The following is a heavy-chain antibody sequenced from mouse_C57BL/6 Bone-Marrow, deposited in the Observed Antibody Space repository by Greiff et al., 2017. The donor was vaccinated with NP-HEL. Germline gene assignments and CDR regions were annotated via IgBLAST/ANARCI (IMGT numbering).Heavy chain of an antibody. V-gene: IGHV1-54*01. CDR2: INPGSGGT. Sequence: QVQLQQSGAELVRPGTSVKVSCKASGYAFTNYLIEWVKQRPGQGLEWIGVINPGSGGTNYNEKFKGKATLTADKSSSTAYMQLSSLTSEDSAVYFCARSGLLRGSSPSDYWGQGTTLTVSS. D-gene: IGHD1-1*01. CDR1: GYAFTNYL. J-gene: IGHJ2*01. CDR3: ARSGLLRGSSPSDY.